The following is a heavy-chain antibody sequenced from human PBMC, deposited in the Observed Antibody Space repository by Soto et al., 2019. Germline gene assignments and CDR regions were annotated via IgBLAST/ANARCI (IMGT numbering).Heavy chain of an antibody. V-gene: IGHV3-21*01. CDR3: ARVGVRAYPFDI. Sequence: PAGSLRLSCAASGFTFSSYSMNWVRQAPGKGLEWVSSISSSSSYIYYADSVKGRFTIYRDNAKNSLYLQMNSLRAEDTAVYYCARVGVRAYPFDISGQGTMLTLS. CDR2: ISSSSSYI. J-gene: IGHJ3*02. CDR1: GFTFSSYS. D-gene: IGHD1-26*01.